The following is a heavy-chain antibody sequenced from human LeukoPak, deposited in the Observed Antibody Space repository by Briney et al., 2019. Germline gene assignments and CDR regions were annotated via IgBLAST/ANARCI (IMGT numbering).Heavy chain of an antibody. CDR2: INPNSGGT. CDR3: TRGGWIQLWLPFDY. CDR1: GYTFTSYY. D-gene: IGHD5-18*01. Sequence: GASVKVSCKVSGYTFTSYYMHWVRQAPGQGLEWMGWINPNSGGTDYALKFQGRVTMTRDTSISTAYMELSRLRSDDTAVYYCTRGGWIQLWLPFDYWGQGTLLTVSS. J-gene: IGHJ4*02. V-gene: IGHV1-2*02.